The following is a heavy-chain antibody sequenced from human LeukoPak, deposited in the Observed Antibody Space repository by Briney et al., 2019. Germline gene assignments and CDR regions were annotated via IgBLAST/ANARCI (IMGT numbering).Heavy chain of an antibody. Sequence: ESLKISCKGSGYSSTSYWIGWVRQMPGKGLEWMGIIYPGDSDTRYSPSFQGQVTISADNSISTAYLQWSSLKASDTAMYYCARSTDSSGYYDLWDYWGQGTLVTVSS. V-gene: IGHV5-51*01. CDR2: IYPGDSDT. CDR1: GYSSTSYW. J-gene: IGHJ4*02. D-gene: IGHD3-22*01. CDR3: ARSTDSSGYYDLWDY.